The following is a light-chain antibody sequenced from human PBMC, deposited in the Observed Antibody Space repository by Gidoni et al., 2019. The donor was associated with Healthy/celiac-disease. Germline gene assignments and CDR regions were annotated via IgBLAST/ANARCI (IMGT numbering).Light chain of an antibody. J-gene: IGKJ3*01. CDR1: QSISSW. V-gene: IGKV1-5*03. Sequence: ASVGDRVTITCRASQSISSWLAWYQQKPGKAPKLLIYKASSLESGVPSRFSGSGSGTEFTLPISSLQPDDFATYYCQQYNSYSFGPGTKVDIK. CDR3: QQYNSYS. CDR2: KAS.